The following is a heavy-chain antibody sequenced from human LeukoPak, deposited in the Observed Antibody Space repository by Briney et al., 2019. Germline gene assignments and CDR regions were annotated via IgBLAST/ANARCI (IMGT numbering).Heavy chain of an antibody. CDR2: INPIFGTT. D-gene: IGHD3-3*01. CDR1: GCTFNGYA. CDR3: ASNRRQYDLLIGYYVY. V-gene: IGHV1-2*02. J-gene: IGHJ4*02. Sequence: ASVNVSCKASGCTFNGYAIRWVRQAPGQGLEWMGWINPIFGTTNYAQKFQGRVTMTRDTSISTAYMELSRLRSDDTAVYYCASNRRQYDLLIGYYVYWGQGTLVIVS.